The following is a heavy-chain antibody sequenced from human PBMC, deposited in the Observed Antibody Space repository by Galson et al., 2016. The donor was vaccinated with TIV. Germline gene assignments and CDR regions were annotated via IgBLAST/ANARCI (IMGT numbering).Heavy chain of an antibody. D-gene: IGHD2-21*02. V-gene: IGHV1-2*02. CDR2: INPNTGDT. J-gene: IGHJ4*02. Sequence: VSCKASGYTFPAYYLHWVRQAPGQGLECMGWINPNTGDTNYAQNFQGRVTMTRDTSIRAAYMELNSLKSDDTAVYYCARDLDSTVTAPFDYWGQGTLVTVSS. CDR3: ARDLDSTVTAPFDY. CDR1: GYTFPAYY.